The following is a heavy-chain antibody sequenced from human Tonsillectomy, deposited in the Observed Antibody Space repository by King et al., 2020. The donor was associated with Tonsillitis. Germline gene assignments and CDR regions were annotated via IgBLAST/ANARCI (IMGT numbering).Heavy chain of an antibody. Sequence: QLVQSGAEVKKPGASVRVSCKASGYTFTSYGITWVRQAPGQGLEWMGWISAYNGNTNYAQNLQGRVTMTTDTSTSTAYMELRSLRSDDTAVYYCARVREESALSTVLTYYYYGMDVWGQGTTVTVSS. CDR3: ARVREESALSTVLTYYYYGMDV. D-gene: IGHD2-8*01. V-gene: IGHV1-18*01. J-gene: IGHJ6*02. CDR1: GYTFTSYG. CDR2: ISAYNGNT.